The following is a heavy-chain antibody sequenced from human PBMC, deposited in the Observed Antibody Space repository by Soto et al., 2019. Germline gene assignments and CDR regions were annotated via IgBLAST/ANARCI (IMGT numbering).Heavy chain of an antibody. D-gene: IGHD6-13*01. V-gene: IGHV3-23*01. CDR2: INTSGGNT. CDR1: GFTFSNYA. Sequence: DVQLLESGGGLVQPGGSLRLSCAASGFTFSNYAMTWVRQAPGKGLECVSTINTSGGNTHYADSVKGRFSASRDNSKNTLSLQINRLTAEDTAVHYSTEDWQHESWGQETRVTVSS. J-gene: IGHJ5*02. CDR3: TEDWQHES.